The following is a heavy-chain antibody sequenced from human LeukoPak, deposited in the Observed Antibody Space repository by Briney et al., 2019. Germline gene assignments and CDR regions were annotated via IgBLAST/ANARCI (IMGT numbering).Heavy chain of an antibody. J-gene: IGHJ4*02. Sequence: PGGSLRLSCAASGFHVSTNYINWVRKAPGKGLEWVSVIYSGGSTYYADSVKGRFTISRDNSNNTLYLQMNSLRAEDTAVYDCARGGASYGSLDYWGQGTLVTVSS. D-gene: IGHD3-10*01. V-gene: IGHV3-66*01. CDR1: GFHVSTNY. CDR2: IYSGGST. CDR3: ARGGASYGSLDY.